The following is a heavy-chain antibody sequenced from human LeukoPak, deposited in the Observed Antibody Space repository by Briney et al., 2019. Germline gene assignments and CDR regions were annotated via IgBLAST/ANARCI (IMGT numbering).Heavy chain of an antibody. CDR1: GFTFSSYA. CDR3: ARDQGGYYPYYFDY. V-gene: IGHV3-30-3*01. Sequence: PGGSLRLSCAASGFTFSSYAMHWVRQAPGKGLEWVAVISYDGSNKYYADSVKGRFTISRDNSKNTLCLQMNGLRAEDTAVYYCARDQGGYYPYYFDYWGQGTLVTVSS. CDR2: ISYDGSNK. J-gene: IGHJ4*02. D-gene: IGHD3-22*01.